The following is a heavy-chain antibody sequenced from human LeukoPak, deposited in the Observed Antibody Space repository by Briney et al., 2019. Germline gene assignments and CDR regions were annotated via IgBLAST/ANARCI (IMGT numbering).Heavy chain of an antibody. D-gene: IGHD1-26*01. V-gene: IGHV4-4*07. CDR3: ARDRGVRGGSYGTWFDP. CDR1: GGSISSYY. CDR2: IYTSGST. Sequence: PSETLSLTCTVSGGSISSYYWSWTRQPAGKGLEWIGRIYTSGSTNYNPSLKSRVTMSVDTSKNQFSLKLSSVTAADTAVYYCARDRGVRGGSYGTWFDPWGQGTLVTVSS. J-gene: IGHJ5*02.